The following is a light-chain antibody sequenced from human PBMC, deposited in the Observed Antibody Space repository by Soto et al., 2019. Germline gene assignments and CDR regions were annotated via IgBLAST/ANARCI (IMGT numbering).Light chain of an antibody. J-gene: IGLJ3*02. CDR2: DVS. Sequence: QSALTQPASVSGSPAQSITISCTGTSSDVGNYNYVSWHQQHPGKAPKLIIYDVSNRPSGVSSRFSGSKSGNTASLTISGLQAEDEADYYCNSYRSGSTRVFGGGTKLTVL. CDR1: SSDVGNYNY. CDR3: NSYRSGSTRV. V-gene: IGLV2-14*03.